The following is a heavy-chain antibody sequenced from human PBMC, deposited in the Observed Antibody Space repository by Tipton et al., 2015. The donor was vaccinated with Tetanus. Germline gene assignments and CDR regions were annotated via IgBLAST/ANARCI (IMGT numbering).Heavy chain of an antibody. CDR3: ARGDGSTLLY. J-gene: IGHJ4*02. D-gene: IGHD5-24*01. CDR1: GGSISTYY. CDR2: IYYRGST. V-gene: IGHV4-59*01. Sequence: TLSLTCTVSGGSISTYYWSWIRQPPGKGLEWIGYIYYRGSTNYYPSLKSRVTMSVDTAKNQFSPNLSSVTAADTAVYYCARGDGSTLLYWGQGTLVTVSS.